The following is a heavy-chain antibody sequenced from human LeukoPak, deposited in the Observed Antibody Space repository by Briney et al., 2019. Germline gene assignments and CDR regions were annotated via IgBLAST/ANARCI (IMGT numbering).Heavy chain of an antibody. CDR3: ARAEKATIFDY. D-gene: IGHD5-24*01. J-gene: IGHJ4*02. Sequence: GGSLRLSCAASGFTVSSNYMSWVRQAPGKGLEWVSVIYSGGSTYYADSVKGRFTISRDNSKNTLYLQMNSLRAEDTAVYYCARAEKATIFDYWGPGTLVTVSS. V-gene: IGHV3-53*01. CDR2: IYSGGST. CDR1: GFTVSSNY.